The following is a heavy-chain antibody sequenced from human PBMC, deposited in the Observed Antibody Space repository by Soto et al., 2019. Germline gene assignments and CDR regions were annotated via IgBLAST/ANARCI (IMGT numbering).Heavy chain of an antibody. CDR1: GFTFSSYW. J-gene: IGHJ4*02. CDR2: INGDGSST. CDR3: ARDWPLH. Sequence: EVQLVESGGGLVQPGGSLRLSCAASGFTFSSYWMHWVRQAPGKGPVWVSRINGDGSSTIYADSVKGRFTVSRDNAKNTLDLQMSRLRAEDTAVYSCARDWPLHWGQGTLVTVSS. V-gene: IGHV3-74*01.